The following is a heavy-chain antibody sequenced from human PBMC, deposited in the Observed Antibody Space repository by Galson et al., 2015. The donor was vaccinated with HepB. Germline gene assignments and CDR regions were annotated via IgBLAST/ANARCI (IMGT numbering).Heavy chain of an antibody. CDR1: GYTFTSYA. CDR3: ARVGKRGIGKVGTTGMLFDP. V-gene: IGHV1-18*01. Sequence: SVKVSCKASGYTFTSYAISWVRQAPGLGLEWLGWISAYNGNTDYAQKFQGRVTMTTDTSTSTAYMEVGSLRSDDTAVYYCARVGKRGIGKVGTTGMLFDPWGQGTLVTVSS. CDR2: ISAYNGNT. D-gene: IGHD1-26*01. J-gene: IGHJ5*02.